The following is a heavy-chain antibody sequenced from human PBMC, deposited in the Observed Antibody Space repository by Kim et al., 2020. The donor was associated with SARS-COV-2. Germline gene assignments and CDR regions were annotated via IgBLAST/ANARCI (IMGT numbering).Heavy chain of an antibody. CDR3: ARCADSANIFDS. Sequence: GGSLRLSCAASGFTFSDYYMEWVRQAPGKGLEWIGRIRNKINSYTTEYAAPVKGRFTISRDDSKNLVFLQMNSLKTGDTAVYFCARCADSANIFDSWGQGTLVTVSS. CDR2: IRNKINSYTT. D-gene: IGHD2-15*01. J-gene: IGHJ4*02. CDR1: GFTFSDYY. V-gene: IGHV3-72*01.